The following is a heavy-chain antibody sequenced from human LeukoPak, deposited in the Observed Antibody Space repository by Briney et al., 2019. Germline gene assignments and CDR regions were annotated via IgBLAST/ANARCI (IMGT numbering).Heavy chain of an antibody. CDR2: INPSGGST. CDR1: GYTFTGYY. CDR3: ARARFYDSSGPLGFLDTYYFDY. J-gene: IGHJ4*02. Sequence: GASVKVSCKASGYTFTGYYMHWVRRAPGQGLEWMGIINPSGGSTNYAQKFQGRVTMTRDTSTSTVYMELSSLRSEDTAVYYCARARFYDSSGPLGFLDTYYFDYWGQGTLVTVSS. V-gene: IGHV1-46*01. D-gene: IGHD3-22*01.